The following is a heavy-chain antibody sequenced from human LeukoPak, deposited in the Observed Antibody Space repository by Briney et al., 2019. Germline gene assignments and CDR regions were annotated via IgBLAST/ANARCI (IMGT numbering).Heavy chain of an antibody. D-gene: IGHD4-11*01. CDR1: GFTFSSYA. Sequence: PGGSLRLSCAASGFTFSSYAMSWVRQAPGKGLEWVSVISGGGSSTYYADSVKGRFTISRDNSKNTLYVQMNSLRAEDTAVYYCAKGSHTVRPYYFDYWGQGTLVTVSS. CDR2: ISGGGSST. V-gene: IGHV3-23*01. CDR3: AKGSHTVRPYYFDY. J-gene: IGHJ4*02.